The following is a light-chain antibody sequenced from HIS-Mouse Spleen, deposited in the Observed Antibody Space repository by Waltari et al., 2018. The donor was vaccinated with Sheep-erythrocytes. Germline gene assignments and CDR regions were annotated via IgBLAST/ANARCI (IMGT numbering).Light chain of an antibody. V-gene: IGKV1-27*01. CDR1: QGISKY. J-gene: IGKJ4*01. CDR3: QKYNSAPLT. CDR2: AAS. Sequence: DIQMTQSPSSLSASVGDRVTITCRASQGISKYLAWYQQKPGKVPKLLIYAASTLQSGVPSRFSGSGSGTDFTLTISSLQPEDVATYYCQKYNSAPLTFGGGTK.